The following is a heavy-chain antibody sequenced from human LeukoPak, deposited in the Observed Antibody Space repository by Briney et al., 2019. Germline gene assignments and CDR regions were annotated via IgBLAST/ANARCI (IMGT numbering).Heavy chain of an antibody. V-gene: IGHV1-2*02. D-gene: IGHD6-19*01. J-gene: IGHJ5*02. CDR2: INPNSGGT. Sequence: ASVKVSCKASGYTFTGYYMHWVRQAPGQGLEWMGWINPNSGGTNYAQKFQGRVTMTRDTSISTAYMELSRLRSDDTAVYYCARVAGVAVAGGWFDPWGQGTLVTVSS. CDR1: GYTFTGYY. CDR3: ARVAGVAVAGGWFDP.